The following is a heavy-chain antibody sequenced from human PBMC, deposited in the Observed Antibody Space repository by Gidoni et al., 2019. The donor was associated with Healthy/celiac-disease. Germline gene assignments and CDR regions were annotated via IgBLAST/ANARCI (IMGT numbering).Heavy chain of an antibody. CDR1: GFTFSSYA. J-gene: IGHJ4*02. CDR2: ISYDGSNK. D-gene: IGHD1-26*01. V-gene: IGHV3-30*04. Sequence: QVQLVESGGGVVQPGRSLRLSCAASGFTFSSYAMHWVRQAPGKGLEGVAVISYDGSNKDYADSVKGRFTISRNNSKNTLYLQMNSLRAEDTAVYYCARAHSQGGLPSYFDYWGQGTLVTVSS. CDR3: ARAHSQGGLPSYFDY.